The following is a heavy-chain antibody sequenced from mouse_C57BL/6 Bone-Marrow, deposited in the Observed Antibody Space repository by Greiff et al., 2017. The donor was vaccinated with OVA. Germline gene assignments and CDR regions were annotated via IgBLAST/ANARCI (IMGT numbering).Heavy chain of an antibody. CDR2: IRNKANGYTT. J-gene: IGHJ2*01. D-gene: IGHD1-1*01. Sequence: EVKLVESGGGLVQPGGSLSLSCAASGFTFTDYYMSWVRQPPGKALEWLGFIRNKANGYTTEYSASVKGRFTISRDNSQSILYLQMNALRAEDSATYYCARFHSSGSSLPFDYWGQGTTLTVSS. CDR3: ARFHSSGSSLPFDY. V-gene: IGHV7-3*01. CDR1: GFTFTDYY.